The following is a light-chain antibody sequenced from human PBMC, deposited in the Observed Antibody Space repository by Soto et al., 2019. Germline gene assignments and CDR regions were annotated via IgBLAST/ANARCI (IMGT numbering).Light chain of an antibody. Sequence: EIVMTQSPATLSVSPGERATLSCRASQSLSSNLAWYQQKPGQAPRLLIYGASTRATGIPDRFSGSGSGTGFTLTISSLQSEDFAIYYCQQYNYWPPYTFGQGTKVEIK. CDR1: QSLSSN. CDR2: GAS. CDR3: QQYNYWPPYT. V-gene: IGKV3-15*01. J-gene: IGKJ2*01.